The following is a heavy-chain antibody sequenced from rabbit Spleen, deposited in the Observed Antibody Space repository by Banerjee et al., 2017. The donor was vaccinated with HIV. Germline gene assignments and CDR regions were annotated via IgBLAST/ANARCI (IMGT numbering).Heavy chain of an antibody. V-gene: IGHV1S45*01. CDR3: ARDTSSSFSSYGMDL. Sequence: QEQLEESGGDLVKPEGSLTLTCTASGFSLSTKYDMCWVRQAPGKGLEWIACIVTGSSGATYYASWAKGRFTCSKTSSTTVTLQTTRLTAADMATYFCARDTSSSFSSYGMDLWGQGTLVTVS. J-gene: IGHJ6*01. D-gene: IGHD1-1*01. CDR1: GFSLSTKYD. CDR2: IVTGSSGAT.